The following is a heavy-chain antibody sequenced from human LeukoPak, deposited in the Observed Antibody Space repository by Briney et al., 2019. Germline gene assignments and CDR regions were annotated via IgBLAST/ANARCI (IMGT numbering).Heavy chain of an antibody. CDR1: GYTFTSYY. Sequence: ASVKVSCKASGYTFTSYYMHWVRQAPGQGLEWMGIINPSGGSTSYAQKFQGRVTMTRDTSTSTVYMELSSLRSEDTAVYCCARDAQVGATRVWAFDIWGQGTMVTVSS. CDR3: ARDAQVGATRVWAFDI. CDR2: INPSGGST. J-gene: IGHJ3*02. V-gene: IGHV1-46*01. D-gene: IGHD1-26*01.